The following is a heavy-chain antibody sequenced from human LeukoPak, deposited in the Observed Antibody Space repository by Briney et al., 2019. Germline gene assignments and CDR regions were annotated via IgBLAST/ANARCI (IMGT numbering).Heavy chain of an antibody. CDR2: ISYDGSNK. D-gene: IGHD6-13*01. CDR3: ARANIAAAGNLNY. J-gene: IGHJ4*02. Sequence: GGSLRLSCAASGFTFSSYAMHWVRQAPGKGLEWVAVISYDGSNKYYADSVKGRFTISRDNSKNTLYLQMNSLRAEDTAVYYCARANIAAAGNLNYWGQGTLVTVSS. CDR1: GFTFSSYA. V-gene: IGHV3-30*04.